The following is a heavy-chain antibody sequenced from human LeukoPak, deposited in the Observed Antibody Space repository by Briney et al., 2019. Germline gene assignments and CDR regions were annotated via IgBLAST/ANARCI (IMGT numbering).Heavy chain of an antibody. V-gene: IGHV3-23*01. D-gene: IGHD2-2*01. CDR3: AKDGADIVVVPAAMVYYYMDV. J-gene: IGHJ6*03. CDR2: ISGSGGST. CDR1: GFTFSSYA. Sequence: GGSLRLSCAASGFTFSSYAMSWVRQAPGKGLEWVSAISGSGGSTYYADSVKGRFTISRDNSKNTLYLQMNSLRAEDTAVYYCAKDGADIVVVPAAMVYYYMDVWGKGTTVTISS.